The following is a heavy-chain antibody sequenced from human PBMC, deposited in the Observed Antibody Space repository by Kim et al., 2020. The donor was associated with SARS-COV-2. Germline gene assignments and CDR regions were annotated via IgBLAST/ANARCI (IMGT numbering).Heavy chain of an antibody. CDR2: T. D-gene: IGHD6-13*01. J-gene: IGHJ4*02. Sequence: TYYPGSVKGRFTISRENAKNSLYLQMNSLRAGDTAVYYCARGTSIAARDYWGQGTLVTVSS. V-gene: IGHV3-13*01. CDR3: ARGTSIAARDY.